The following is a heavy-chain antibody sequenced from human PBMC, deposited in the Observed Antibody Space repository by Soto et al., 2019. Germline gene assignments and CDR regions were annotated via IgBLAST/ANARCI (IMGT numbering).Heavy chain of an antibody. CDR2: INPSGGST. V-gene: IGHV1-46*01. CDR3: ARLRTVTTLYHAFDI. J-gene: IGHJ3*02. CDR1: GYTFTSYY. Sequence: ASVKVSCKASGYTFTSYYMHWVRQAPGQGLEWMGIINPSGGSTSYAQKFQGRVTMTRDTSTSTVYMELSSLRSEDTAVYYCARLRTVTTLYHAFDIWGQGTMVTVSS. D-gene: IGHD4-17*01.